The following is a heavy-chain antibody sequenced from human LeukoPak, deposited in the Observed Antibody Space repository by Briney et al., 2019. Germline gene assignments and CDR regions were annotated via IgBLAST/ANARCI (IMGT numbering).Heavy chain of an antibody. Sequence: SVKVSCKASGGTFSSYAISWVRQAPGQWLEWMGGIIPIFGTANYAQKFQGRVTITADESTSTAYMEPSSLRSEDTAVYYCASSGRMATIPEVTYYYYMDVWGKGTTVTVSS. CDR2: IIPIFGTA. CDR3: ASSGRMATIPEVTYYYYMDV. CDR1: GGTFSSYA. V-gene: IGHV1-69*13. J-gene: IGHJ6*03. D-gene: IGHD5-24*01.